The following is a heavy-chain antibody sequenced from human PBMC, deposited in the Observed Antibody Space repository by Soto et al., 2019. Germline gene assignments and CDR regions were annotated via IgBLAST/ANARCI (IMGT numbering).Heavy chain of an antibody. Sequence: PSETLSLACAVSGGSISSGGYSWSWIRQPPGKGLEWIGYIYHSGNIYYNPSLKSRVTISVDRSKNQFSLKLSSVTAADTAVYYCASESSSGYSFDYWGQGTLVTVSS. CDR1: GGSISSGGYS. D-gene: IGHD3-22*01. J-gene: IGHJ4*02. CDR2: IYHSGNI. V-gene: IGHV4-30-2*01. CDR3: ASESSSGYSFDY.